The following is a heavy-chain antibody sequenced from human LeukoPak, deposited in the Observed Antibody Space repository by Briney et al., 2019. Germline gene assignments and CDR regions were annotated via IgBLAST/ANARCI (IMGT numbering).Heavy chain of an antibody. Sequence: SETLSLTCTVSGGSISSYYWSWIRQPPGKGLEWIGYIYYSGSTNYNPSLKSRVTISVDTSKNQFSLKLSSVTAADTAVYYCARGLHSSGWYFDYWGQGTLVTVSS. D-gene: IGHD6-19*01. V-gene: IGHV4-59*08. J-gene: IGHJ4*02. CDR3: ARGLHSSGWYFDY. CDR2: IYYSGST. CDR1: GGSISSYY.